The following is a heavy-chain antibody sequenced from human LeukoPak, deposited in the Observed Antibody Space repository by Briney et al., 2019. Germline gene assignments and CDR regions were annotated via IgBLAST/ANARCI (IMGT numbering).Heavy chain of an antibody. V-gene: IGHV4-34*01. CDR1: GGSFSGYY. D-gene: IGHD1-26*01. J-gene: IGHJ4*02. Sequence: SETLSLTCAVYGGSFSGYYWSWIRQPPGKGLEWIGEINHSGSTNYNPSLKSRVTISVDTSKNQFSLKLSSVTAADTAVYYCAREKVGATAFDYWGQGTLVTVSS. CDR2: INHSGST. CDR3: AREKVGATAFDY.